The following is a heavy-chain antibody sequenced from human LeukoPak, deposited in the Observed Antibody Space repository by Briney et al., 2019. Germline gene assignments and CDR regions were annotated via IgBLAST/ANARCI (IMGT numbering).Heavy chain of an antibody. V-gene: IGHV4-61*02. Sequence: SETLSLTCTVFGGSISSGSHYWSWIRQPAGKGLEWIGRIYTSGRTNYNPSLKSRVTISIDMSKKQFSLKLSSVTAADTAVYHCARTYYDPLTGYYSGGGPFDSWGQGTLVTVSS. J-gene: IGHJ4*02. CDR3: ARTYYDPLTGYYSGGGPFDS. CDR2: IYTSGRT. D-gene: IGHD3-9*01. CDR1: GGSISSGSHY.